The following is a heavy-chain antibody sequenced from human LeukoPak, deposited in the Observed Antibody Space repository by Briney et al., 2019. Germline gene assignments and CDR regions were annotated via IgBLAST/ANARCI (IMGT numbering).Heavy chain of an antibody. Sequence: GGSLRLSCAASRFTVSSNYMSWVRQAPGKGLEWVSVIYSGGSTYYADSVKGRFTISRDNSKNTLYLQMNSLRAEDTAVYYCATEWIDSSGYYQSGGDAFDIWGQGTMVTVSS. D-gene: IGHD3-22*01. CDR2: IYSGGST. V-gene: IGHV3-53*01. CDR3: ATEWIDSSGYYQSGGDAFDI. CDR1: RFTVSSNY. J-gene: IGHJ3*02.